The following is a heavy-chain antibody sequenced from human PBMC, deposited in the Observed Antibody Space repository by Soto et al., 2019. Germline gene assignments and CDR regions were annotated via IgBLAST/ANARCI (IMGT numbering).Heavy chain of an antibody. CDR3: ARPYRDGYDFDAFDI. V-gene: IGHV5-51*01. D-gene: IGHD5-12*01. J-gene: IGHJ3*02. CDR1: GYSFTSYW. CDR2: IYPGDSDT. Sequence: GESLKISCKGSGYSFTSYWIGWVRQMPGKGLEWMGIIYPGDSDTRYSPSFQGQVTISADKSITTAYLQWSSLKASDTAIYYCARPYRDGYDFDAFDIWGQGTMVTVSS.